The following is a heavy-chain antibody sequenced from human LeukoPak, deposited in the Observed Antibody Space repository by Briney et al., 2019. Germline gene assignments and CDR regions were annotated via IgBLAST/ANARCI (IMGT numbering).Heavy chain of an antibody. Sequence: PGGSLRLSCAASGFTFDDYGMSWVRQAPGKGLEWVSGINWNGGSTGYADSVKGRFTISRDNAKNSLYLQMNSLRAEDTALYYCAREKGYSYGFPFDYWGQGTLVTVSS. D-gene: IGHD5-18*01. V-gene: IGHV3-20*04. CDR2: INWNGGST. J-gene: IGHJ4*02. CDR3: AREKGYSYGFPFDY. CDR1: GFTFDDYG.